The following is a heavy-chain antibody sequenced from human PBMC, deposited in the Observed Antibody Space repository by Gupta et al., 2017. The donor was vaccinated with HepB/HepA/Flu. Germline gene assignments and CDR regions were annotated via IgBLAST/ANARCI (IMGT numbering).Heavy chain of an antibody. CDR2: ISSSGSTI. CDR3: ARRYCSSINCLFDY. Sequence: EVQLVESGGDLVQPGGSLRLSCAASGFTFRTYEMRWVRQAPGKGLEWVSYISSSGSTIFYADFVKGRFTISRDNAKSSLYLQMNSLGVEDTAVYYCARRYCSSINCLFDYWGKGSLVTVSS. V-gene: IGHV3-48*03. J-gene: IGHJ4*02. CDR1: GFTFRTYE. D-gene: IGHD2-2*01.